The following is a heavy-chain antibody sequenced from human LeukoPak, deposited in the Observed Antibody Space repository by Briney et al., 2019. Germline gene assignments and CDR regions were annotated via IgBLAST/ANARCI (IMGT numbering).Heavy chain of an antibody. D-gene: IGHD5-12*01. CDR3: ARGRGYSGYDSTPDY. J-gene: IGHJ4*02. CDR1: GYTFTSYY. V-gene: IGHV1-2*02. Sequence: VASVKVSCKASGYTFTSYYMHWVRQAPGQGLEWMGWINPNSGGTNYAQKFQGRVTMTRDTSISTVYMELSSLRADDTAVYYCARGRGYSGYDSTPDYWGQGTLVSVSS. CDR2: INPNSGGT.